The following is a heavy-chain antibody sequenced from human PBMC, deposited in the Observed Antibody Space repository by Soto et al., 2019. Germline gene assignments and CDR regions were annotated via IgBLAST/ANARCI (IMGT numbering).Heavy chain of an antibody. J-gene: IGHJ4*02. D-gene: IGHD4-17*01. V-gene: IGHV1-18*01. CDR3: ERDLRYYGDYVDFDY. CDR2: ISAYNGNT. CDR1: GYTFTSYG. Sequence: ASVKVSCKASGYTFTSYGISWVRQAPGQGLEWMGWISAYNGNTNYAQKLQGRVTMTTDTSTSTAYMELRSLRSDDTAVYYCERDLRYYGDYVDFDYWGQGTLVTVSS.